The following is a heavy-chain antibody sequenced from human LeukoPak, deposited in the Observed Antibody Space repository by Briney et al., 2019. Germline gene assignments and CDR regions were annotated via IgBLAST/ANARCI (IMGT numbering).Heavy chain of an antibody. D-gene: IGHD3-9*01. J-gene: IGHJ4*02. CDR1: GFTFSNYA. V-gene: IGHV3-23*01. Sequence: PGGSLRLSCEASGFTFSNYAMSWVRQAPGKGLECVSAITGSGGNTYYADSVKGRFTISRDNSKNTVFLQMNSLRAEDTAVYYCAKWGDYDVLTGYYVSDYWGQGTLVTVSS. CDR3: AKWGDYDVLTGYYVSDY. CDR2: ITGSGGNT.